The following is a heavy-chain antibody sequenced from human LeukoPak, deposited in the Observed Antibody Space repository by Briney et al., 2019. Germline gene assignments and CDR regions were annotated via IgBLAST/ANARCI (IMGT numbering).Heavy chain of an antibody. J-gene: IGHJ5*02. CDR3: ARTSRVTMVRGASGGDWFDP. CDR2: INPNSGGT. CDR1: GYTFTVYY. D-gene: IGHD3-10*01. Sequence: GASVKVSCKASGYTFTVYYMHWVRQAPGQGREWMGWINPNSGGTNYAQKFQGWVTMTRDTSISTAYMELSRLRSDDTAVYYCARTSRVTMVRGASGGDWFDPWGQGTLVTVSS. V-gene: IGHV1-2*04.